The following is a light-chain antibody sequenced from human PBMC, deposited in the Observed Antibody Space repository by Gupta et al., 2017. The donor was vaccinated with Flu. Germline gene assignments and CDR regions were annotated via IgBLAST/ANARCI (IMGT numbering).Light chain of an antibody. Sequence: TTSDVGNYDYVSWYQQHPGKAPKLMIYGVTERPSGVPDRFSGSKSGNTASLTISGLQAEDEAFYYCCPYAGTFTFVFGGGTRLTVL. J-gene: IGLJ2*01. CDR1: TSDVGNYDY. CDR3: CPYAGTFTFV. V-gene: IGLV2-11*01. CDR2: GVT.